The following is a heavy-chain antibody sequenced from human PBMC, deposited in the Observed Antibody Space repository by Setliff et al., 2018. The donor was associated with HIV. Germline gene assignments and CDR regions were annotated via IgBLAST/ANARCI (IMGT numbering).Heavy chain of an antibody. V-gene: IGHV4-39*01. CDR1: GGSISSSSYH. CDR3: ERRGHRSIYDPYQYNYFDP. J-gene: IGHJ5*02. Sequence: PSETLSLTCSVSGGSISSSSYHWAWIRQPPGKGLEWIGTIYYSGNTYYNPSLKSRLTISLDTSTNKLSLKLSSVTAADTAVYYCERRGHRSIYDPYQYNYFDPWGQGTLVTVSS. D-gene: IGHD5-18*01. CDR2: IYYSGNT.